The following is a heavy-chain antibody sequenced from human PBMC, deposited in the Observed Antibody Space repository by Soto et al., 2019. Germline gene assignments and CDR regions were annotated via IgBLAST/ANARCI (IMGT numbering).Heavy chain of an antibody. V-gene: IGHV1-69*13. Sequence: SVKVSCKASGGTFSSYAISWVRQAPGQGLEWMGGIIPISGTANYAQKFQGRVTITADESTSTAYMELSSLRSEDTAVYYCATLGAAYSYGINFDYWGQGTLVTVSS. J-gene: IGHJ4*02. CDR1: GGTFSSYA. CDR3: ATLGAAYSYGINFDY. CDR2: IIPISGTA. D-gene: IGHD5-18*01.